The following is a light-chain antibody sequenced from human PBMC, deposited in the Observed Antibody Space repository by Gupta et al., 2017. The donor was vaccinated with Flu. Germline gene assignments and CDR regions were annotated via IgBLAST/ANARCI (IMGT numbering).Light chain of an antibody. CDR3: SSYAGKNTVV. CDR1: SSDIGAYKY. V-gene: IGLV2-8*01. J-gene: IGLJ3*02. Sequence: QSALTQPPSASGSPGQSVTISCTGISSDIGAYKYVSWYQHHPDKAPNLIIYEVNKRPSGVPDRFSGSKSDNTASLTVACLQADDECDYDCSSYAGKNTVVFGGVTKLTVL. CDR2: EVN.